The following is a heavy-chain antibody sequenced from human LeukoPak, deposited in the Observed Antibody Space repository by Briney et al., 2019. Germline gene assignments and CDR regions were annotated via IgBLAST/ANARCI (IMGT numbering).Heavy chain of an antibody. CDR1: GFTFDDYA. J-gene: IGHJ4*02. CDR2: ISWNSGSI. CDR3: AKAFYCSSTSCYLFDY. Sequence: GGSLRLSCAASGFTFDDYAMHWVRQAPGKGLEWVSDISWNSGSIGYADSVKGRFTISRDNAKNSLYLQMNSLRAEDTALYYCAKAFYCSSTSCYLFDYWGQGTLVTVSS. D-gene: IGHD2-2*01. V-gene: IGHV3-9*01.